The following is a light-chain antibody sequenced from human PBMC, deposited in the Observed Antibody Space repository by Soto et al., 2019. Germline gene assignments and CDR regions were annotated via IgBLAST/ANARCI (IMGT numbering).Light chain of an antibody. CDR1: QSVSSS. CDR3: QQYNNWPPWT. Sequence: MVMAESPKNMSVSPGERVTLSCRAVQSVSSSFLAWYQQKPGQAPRLLIYGASTRATGIPARFSGSGSGTEFTLTISSLQSEDFAVYYCQQYNNWPPWTFGQ. V-gene: IGKV3-15*01. CDR2: GAS. J-gene: IGKJ1*01.